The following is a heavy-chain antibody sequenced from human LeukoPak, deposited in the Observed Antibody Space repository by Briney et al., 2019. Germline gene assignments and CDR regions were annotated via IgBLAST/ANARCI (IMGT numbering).Heavy chain of an antibody. D-gene: IGHD3-10*01. CDR1: GGTFSSYA. Sequence: ASVKVSCKASGGTFSSYAISWVRQAPGQGLEWMGWINPNSGGTNYAQKFQGRVTMTRDTSISTAYMELSRLRSDDTAVYYCASEVRGVIIAQDAFDIWGQGTMVTVSS. CDR2: INPNSGGT. CDR3: ASEVRGVIIAQDAFDI. V-gene: IGHV1-2*02. J-gene: IGHJ3*02.